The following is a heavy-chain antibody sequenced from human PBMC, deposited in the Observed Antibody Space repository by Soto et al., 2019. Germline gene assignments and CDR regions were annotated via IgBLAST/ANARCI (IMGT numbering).Heavy chain of an antibody. D-gene: IGHD2-15*01. CDR1: GFTFSSYA. CDR2: ISYDGSNK. V-gene: IGHV3-30*04. J-gene: IGHJ1*01. Sequence: GGSLRLSCAASGFTFSSYAMHWVRQAPGKGLEWGAVISYDGSNKYYADSVKGRFTISRVNAKNTLFLEMNTLRAEDTDVNLRESYHVVAVTYCQHLGHGLLVTVSS. CDR3: ESYHVVAVTYCQH.